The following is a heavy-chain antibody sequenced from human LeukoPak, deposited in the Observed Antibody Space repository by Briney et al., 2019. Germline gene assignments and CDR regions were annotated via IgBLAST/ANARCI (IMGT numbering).Heavy chain of an antibody. CDR2: ITSSSSSM. D-gene: IGHD7-27*01. Sequence: GGSLRLSCVASGFTFSIYTMSWVRQAPGKGLEWVSSITSSSSSMYSADSVEGRLTISRDNAKISLYLQMNSLRAEDTAVYYCARDLAWGGYWGQGTLVTVSS. CDR3: ARDLAWGGY. J-gene: IGHJ4*02. CDR1: GFTFSIYT. V-gene: IGHV3-21*01.